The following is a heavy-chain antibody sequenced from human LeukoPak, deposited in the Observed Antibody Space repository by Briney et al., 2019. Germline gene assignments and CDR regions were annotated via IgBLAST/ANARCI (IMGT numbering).Heavy chain of an antibody. J-gene: IGHJ4*02. CDR1: GYTFTIYY. D-gene: IGHD2-2*01. V-gene: IGHV1-46*01. CDR2: INPSGGST. CDR3: ARGLLGYCSSTSCYRRAYFDY. Sequence: ASVKVSCKASGYTFTIYYMHWVRQAPGQGLEWMGIINPSGGSTSYAQKFQGRVTMTRDMSTSTVYMELSSLRSEDTAVYYCARGLLGYCSSTSCYRRAYFDYWGQGTLVTVSS.